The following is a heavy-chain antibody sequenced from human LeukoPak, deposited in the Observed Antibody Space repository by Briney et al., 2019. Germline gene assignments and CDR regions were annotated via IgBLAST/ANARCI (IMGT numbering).Heavy chain of an antibody. D-gene: IGHD4-11*01. CDR1: GGTFSSYT. Sequence: SVKVSCKASGGTFSSYTISWVRQAPGQGLEWMGRIIPILGIANYAQKFQGRVTITADKSTSTAYMELSSLRAEETAVYYCASPMTTVKPVWGQGTLVTVSS. V-gene: IGHV1-69*02. CDR2: IIPILGIA. CDR3: ASPMTTVKPV. J-gene: IGHJ4*02.